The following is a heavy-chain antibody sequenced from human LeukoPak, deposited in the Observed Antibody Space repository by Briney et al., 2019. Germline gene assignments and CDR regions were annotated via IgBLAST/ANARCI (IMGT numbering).Heavy chain of an antibody. CDR1: GGSISSYY. CDR3: ARGQLWFGEL. J-gene: IGHJ4*02. V-gene: IGHV4-59*01. D-gene: IGHD3-10*01. CDR2: IYYSGST. Sequence: SETLSLTCTVSGGSISSYYWSWIRQPPGKGLEWIGYIYYSGSTNYNPSLKSRVTISVDTSKNQFSLKLSSVTAAYTAVYYCARGQLWFGELWGKGTLVTVSS.